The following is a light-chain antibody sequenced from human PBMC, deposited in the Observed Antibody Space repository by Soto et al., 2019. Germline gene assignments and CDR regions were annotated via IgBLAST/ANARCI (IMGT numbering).Light chain of an antibody. J-gene: IGLJ2*01. Sequence: QSVLTQSASASASLGSSVTLTCTLSSGHNGYIIAWHQQQPGKAPRYLMKLEGSGSYNKGSGVPDRFSGSGSGTDRYLIISNRQSEDEADYYCETWNSNTRVFGGGTKLTVL. CDR2: LEGSGSY. CDR3: ETWNSNTRV. V-gene: IGLV4-60*03. CDR1: SGHNGYI.